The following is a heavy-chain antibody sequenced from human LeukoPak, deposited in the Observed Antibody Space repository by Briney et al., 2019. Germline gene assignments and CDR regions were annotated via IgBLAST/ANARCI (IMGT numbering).Heavy chain of an antibody. V-gene: IGHV3-9*01. Sequence: GRSLRLSCAASGFTFDDYAMHWVRQAPGKGLEWVSGISWNSGSIGYADSVKGRFTISRDNAKNSLYLQMNSLRAEDTAVYYCAKDGDIVVVPAAYFDYWGQGTLVTVSS. CDR1: GFTFDDYA. J-gene: IGHJ4*02. D-gene: IGHD2-2*01. CDR3: AKDGDIVVVPAAYFDY. CDR2: ISWNSGSI.